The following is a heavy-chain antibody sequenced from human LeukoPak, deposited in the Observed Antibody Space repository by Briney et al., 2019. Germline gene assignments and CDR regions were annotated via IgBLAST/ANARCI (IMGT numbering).Heavy chain of an antibody. CDR2: ISYDGSNK. CDR3: AREVTMIVVD. D-gene: IGHD3-22*01. Sequence: GGSLRLSCAASGFTVSDNYLSWVRQAPGKGLEWVAVISYDGSNKYYADSVKGRFTISRDNSKNTLYLQMISLRAEDTAVYYCAREVTMIVVDWGQGTLVTVSS. CDR1: GFTVSDNY. V-gene: IGHV3-30*03. J-gene: IGHJ4*02.